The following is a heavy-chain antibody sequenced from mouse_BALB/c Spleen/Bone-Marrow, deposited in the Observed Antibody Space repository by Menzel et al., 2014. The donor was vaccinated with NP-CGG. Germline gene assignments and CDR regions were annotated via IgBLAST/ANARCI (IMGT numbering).Heavy chain of an antibody. CDR3: ARRVTTANY. J-gene: IGHJ2*01. CDR2: ILPGSGST. CDR1: GYTFSSYW. V-gene: IGHV1-9*01. Sequence: VQLQESGAELMKPGASVKISCKATGYTFSSYWLEWVKQRPGHGLEWIGEILPGSGSTNYNEKFKGKATFTADTLSNAAYMQLSSLTSEDSADYYCARRVTTANYRGQDTTLTVSS. D-gene: IGHD1-2*01.